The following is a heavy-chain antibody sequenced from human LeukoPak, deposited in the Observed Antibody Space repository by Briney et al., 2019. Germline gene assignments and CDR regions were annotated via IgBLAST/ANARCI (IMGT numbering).Heavy chain of an antibody. D-gene: IGHD5-18*01. Sequence: PSETLSLTCTVSGGSITTYYWTWIRQPPGKGLEWIGYIYYSGSTNYNPSLKSRVTISVDMSKNQFSLKLSSVTAADTAVYYCARTTEGGYTYDYFYYYYMDVWGKGTTVTISS. V-gene: IGHV4-59*01. CDR2: IYYSGST. CDR3: ARTTEGGYTYDYFYYYYMDV. CDR1: GGSITTYY. J-gene: IGHJ6*03.